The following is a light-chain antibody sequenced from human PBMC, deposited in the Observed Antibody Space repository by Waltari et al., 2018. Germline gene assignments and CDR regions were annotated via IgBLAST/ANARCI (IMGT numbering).Light chain of an antibody. CDR1: KLGDRY. CDR3: KAWDRSTVV. CDR2: QDT. Sequence: SYELTQPPSVSVSPGQTAIITCSGDKLGDRYVCWYQPKSGQSPVLVTYQDTKLPSGIPERFSGSSAGNRATLTISGTQAMDESDYYGKAWDRSTVVFGGGTKLTVL. V-gene: IGLV3-1*01. J-gene: IGLJ2*01.